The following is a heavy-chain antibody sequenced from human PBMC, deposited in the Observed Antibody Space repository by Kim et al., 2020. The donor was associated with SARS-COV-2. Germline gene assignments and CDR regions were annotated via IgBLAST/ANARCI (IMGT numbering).Heavy chain of an antibody. V-gene: IGHV3-15*01. D-gene: IGHD3-10*01. Sequence: GGSLRLSCAASGFTFSNAWMSWVRQAPGKGLEWVGRIKSKTDGGTTDYAAPVKGGFTISRDDSKNTLYLQMNSLKTEDTAVYYCTTDYAMVRGVIIQGGDYWGQGTLVTVSS. J-gene: IGHJ4*02. CDR3: TTDYAMVRGVIIQGGDY. CDR1: GFTFSNAW. CDR2: IKSKTDGGTT.